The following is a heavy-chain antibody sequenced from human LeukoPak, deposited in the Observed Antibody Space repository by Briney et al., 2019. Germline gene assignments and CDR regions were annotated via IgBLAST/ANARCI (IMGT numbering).Heavy chain of an antibody. CDR3: ARDPYYYGSGSSY. V-gene: IGHV4-39*07. CDR2: IYYSGST. CDR1: GGSISSSSYY. J-gene: IGHJ4*02. Sequence: PSETLSLTCTVSGGSISSSSYYWGWIRQPPGKGLEWIGSIYYSGSTYYNPSLKSRVTISVDTSKNQFSLKLSSVTAADTAVYYCARDPYYYGSGSSYWGQGTLVTVSS. D-gene: IGHD3-10*01.